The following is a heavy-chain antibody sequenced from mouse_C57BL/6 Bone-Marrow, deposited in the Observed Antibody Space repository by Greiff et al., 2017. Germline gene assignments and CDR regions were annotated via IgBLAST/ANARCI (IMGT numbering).Heavy chain of an antibody. CDR2: INPYNGGT. J-gene: IGHJ4*01. Sequence: QQSGPVLVKPGASVKMSCKASGYTFTDYYMNWVKQSHGKSLEWIGVINPYNGGTSYNQKFKGKATLTVDKSSSTAYMELNSLTSEDSAVYYCAPLSLWLRRRDYAMDYWGQGTSVTVSS. V-gene: IGHV1-19*01. D-gene: IGHD2-2*01. CDR1: GYTFTDYY. CDR3: APLSLWLRRRDYAMDY.